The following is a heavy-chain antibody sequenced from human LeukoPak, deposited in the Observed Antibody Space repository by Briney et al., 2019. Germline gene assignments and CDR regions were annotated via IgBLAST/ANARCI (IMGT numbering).Heavy chain of an antibody. CDR2: INPNSGGT. CDR1: GYTFTGYY. J-gene: IGHJ4*02. Sequence: ASVKVSCKASGYTFTGYYMHWVRQAPGQGLEWMGWINPNSGGTNYAQKFQGRVTITADKSTSTAYMELSSLRSEDTAVYYCARVPGSSSWWYYFDYWGQGTLVTVSS. V-gene: IGHV1-2*02. CDR3: ARVPGSSSWWYYFDY. D-gene: IGHD6-13*01.